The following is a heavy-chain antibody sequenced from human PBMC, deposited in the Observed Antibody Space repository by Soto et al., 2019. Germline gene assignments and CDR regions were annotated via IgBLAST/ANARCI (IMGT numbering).Heavy chain of an antibody. CDR2: IIPIFGTA. V-gene: IGHV1-69*06. Sequence: VKVSCKASGGTFSSYAISWVRQAPGQGLEWMGGIIPIFGTANYAQKFQGRVTITADKSTSTAYMELSSLRSEDTAVYYCARDVRDRPGYCTNGVCYYYYYGMDVWGQGTTVTVSS. CDR1: GGTFSSYA. J-gene: IGHJ6*02. CDR3: ARDVRDRPGYCTNGVCYYYYYGMDV. D-gene: IGHD2-8*01.